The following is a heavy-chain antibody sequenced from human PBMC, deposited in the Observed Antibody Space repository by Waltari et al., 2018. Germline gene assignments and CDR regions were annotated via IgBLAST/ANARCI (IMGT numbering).Heavy chain of an antibody. D-gene: IGHD6-19*01. Sequence: QVQLVQSGAEVKKPGASVKVSCKASGYTFTGYYMHWVRQAPGQGLEWMGWINPNSGGTNYAQKFQGRVTMTRDTSISTAYMELSRLRSDDTAVYYCARALAAVAGTFTLSGYMDVWGKGTTVTVSS. CDR1: GYTFTGYY. J-gene: IGHJ6*03. CDR2: INPNSGGT. V-gene: IGHV1-2*02. CDR3: ARALAAVAGTFTLSGYMDV.